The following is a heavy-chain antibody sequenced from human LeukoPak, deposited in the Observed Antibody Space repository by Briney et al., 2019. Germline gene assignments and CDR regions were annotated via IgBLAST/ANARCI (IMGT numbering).Heavy chain of an antibody. D-gene: IGHD2-15*01. CDR2: IKEDGSAK. J-gene: IGHJ3*02. CDR3: ARDYDYFSGHNLDAYDI. V-gene: IGHV3-7*01. Sequence: PGGSLRLSCVASGLTFSSYWMTWVRQVPGKGLEWVANIKEDGSAKSYVDSVKGRFTISRDNAKSSLYLQMDSLRVEDTAVYYCARDYDYFSGHNLDAYDIWGQGTAVTVSS. CDR1: GLTFSSYW.